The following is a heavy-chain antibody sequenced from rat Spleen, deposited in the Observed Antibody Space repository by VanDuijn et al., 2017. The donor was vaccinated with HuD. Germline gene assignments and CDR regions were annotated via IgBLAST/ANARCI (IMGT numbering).Heavy chain of an antibody. CDR1: GFSLTSYH. D-gene: IGHD4-6*01. CDR2: IWNIGGT. J-gene: IGHJ3*01. CDR3: ARDENGYLYTWFAY. Sequence: QVQLKESGPGLVQPSQTLSLTCTVSGFSLTSYHVHWVRQPPGKGLEWMGVIWNIGGTRLNPALKSRLSISKDTSKSQVFLKMDSLQTEDTATYYCARDENGYLYTWFAYWGQGTLVTVSS. V-gene: IGHV2-41*01.